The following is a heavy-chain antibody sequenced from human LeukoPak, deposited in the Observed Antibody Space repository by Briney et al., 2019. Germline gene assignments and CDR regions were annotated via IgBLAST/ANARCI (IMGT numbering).Heavy chain of an antibody. CDR1: GFTFSSYG. CDR2: ISYDGSNK. Sequence: GGSLRLSCAASGFTFSSYGMHWVRQAPGKGLEWVAVISYDGSNKYYADSVKGRFTISRDNSKNTLYLQMNSLRAEDTAVYYCAKDMRNNHYYYYGMDVWGQGTTVTVSS. CDR3: AKDMRNNHYYYYGMDV. D-gene: IGHD1/OR15-1a*01. J-gene: IGHJ6*02. V-gene: IGHV3-30*18.